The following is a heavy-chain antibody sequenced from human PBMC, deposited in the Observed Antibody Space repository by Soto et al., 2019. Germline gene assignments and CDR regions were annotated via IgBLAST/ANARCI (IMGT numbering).Heavy chain of an antibody. CDR1: GYNFAGYW. J-gene: IGHJ4*02. CDR3: AGGGVSTRTFDC. Sequence: GESLKISCKGSGYNFAGYWIAWVRQMPGKGLELMGIIYPSDSDTRYRPSFQGQATISADKAISSAYLQCSSLRASDTAMYYCAGGGVSTRTFDCWGRGAPVTVSS. D-gene: IGHD3-3*01. CDR2: IYPSDSDT. V-gene: IGHV5-51*01.